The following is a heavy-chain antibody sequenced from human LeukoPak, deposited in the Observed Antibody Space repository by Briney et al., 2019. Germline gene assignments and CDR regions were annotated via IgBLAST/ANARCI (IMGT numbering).Heavy chain of an antibody. Sequence: GGSLRLSCAASGFTVSSNYMSWVRQAPGKGLEWVSLIYSGGSTYYADSVKGRFTISRDNSKNTLYLQVNSLRAEDTAVYYCAREKYAYGSGSYYPLDYWGQGTLVTVSS. CDR2: IYSGGST. CDR3: AREKYAYGSGSYYPLDY. CDR1: GFTVSSNY. J-gene: IGHJ4*02. D-gene: IGHD3-10*01. V-gene: IGHV3-53*05.